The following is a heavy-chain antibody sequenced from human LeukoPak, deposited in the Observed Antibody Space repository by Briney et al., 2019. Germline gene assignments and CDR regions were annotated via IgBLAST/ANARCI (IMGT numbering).Heavy chain of an antibody. Sequence: SGALSLTCSASGDSISGNYWSWMRQPPGKGLEWIGYIYYSGSTKSNPSLKSRVTMSVDTSKNQFSLDLRSVTAADTAVYYCARLLAGCPGGRCRAHFDYWGQGTLVTVSS. J-gene: IGHJ4*02. CDR3: ARLLAGCPGGRCRAHFDY. CDR2: IYYSGST. D-gene: IGHD2-15*01. V-gene: IGHV4-59*01. CDR1: GDSISGNY.